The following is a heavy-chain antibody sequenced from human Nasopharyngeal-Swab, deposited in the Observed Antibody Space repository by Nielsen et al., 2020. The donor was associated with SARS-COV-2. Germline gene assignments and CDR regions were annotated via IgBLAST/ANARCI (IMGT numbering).Heavy chain of an antibody. J-gene: IGHJ6*02. Sequence: SETLSLTCAVPGGSISSSNWWSWVRQPPGKGLEWIGEIYHSGSTNYNPSLKSRVTISVDKSKNQFSLKLSSVTAADTAVYYCARRITIFGVVIIRGYGMDVWGQGTTVTVSS. CDR1: GGSISSSNW. CDR2: IYHSGST. D-gene: IGHD3-3*01. CDR3: ARRITIFGVVIIRGYGMDV. V-gene: IGHV4-4*02.